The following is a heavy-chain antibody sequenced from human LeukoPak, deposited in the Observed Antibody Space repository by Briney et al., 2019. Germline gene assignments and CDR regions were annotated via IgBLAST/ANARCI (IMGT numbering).Heavy chain of an antibody. D-gene: IGHD2-15*01. Sequence: SETLSLTCAVYGGSFSGYYWSWIRQPPGKGLEWIGEINHSRSTNYNPSLKSRVTISVDTSKNQFSLKLSSVTAADTAVYYCARAQDYYFDYWGQGTLVTVSS. CDR1: GGSFSGYY. CDR3: ARAQDYYFDY. CDR2: INHSRST. V-gene: IGHV4-34*01. J-gene: IGHJ4*02.